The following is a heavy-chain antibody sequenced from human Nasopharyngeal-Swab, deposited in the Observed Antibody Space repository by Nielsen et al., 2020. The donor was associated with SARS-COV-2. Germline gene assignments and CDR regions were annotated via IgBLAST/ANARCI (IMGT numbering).Heavy chain of an antibody. D-gene: IGHD3-10*01. V-gene: IGHV4-39*07. Sequence: SETLSLTCTVSGGSISSSSYYWGWIRQPPGKGLEWIGSIYYSGSTYYNPSLKSRVTISVDTSKNQFSLKLSSVTAADTAVYYCASFPRGYGSASAFDYWGQGTLVTVSS. CDR1: GGSISSSSYY. CDR3: ASFPRGYGSASAFDY. CDR2: IYYSGST. J-gene: IGHJ4*02.